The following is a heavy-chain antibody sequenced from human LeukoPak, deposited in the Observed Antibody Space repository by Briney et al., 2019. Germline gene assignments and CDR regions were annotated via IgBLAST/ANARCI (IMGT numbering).Heavy chain of an antibody. CDR3: TRGAGWFIDY. V-gene: IGHV4-59*01. CDR1: DDSISDYY. J-gene: IGHJ4*02. Sequence: SETLSLTCTVSDDSISDYYRGWIRQPPGKGLEWIGYFHNSGTSTYNPSLKSRVTISADTSKNQFSLKLNSLTTADTAVYYCTRGAGWFIDYWGQGILVTVSS. D-gene: IGHD2-8*02. CDR2: FHNSGTS.